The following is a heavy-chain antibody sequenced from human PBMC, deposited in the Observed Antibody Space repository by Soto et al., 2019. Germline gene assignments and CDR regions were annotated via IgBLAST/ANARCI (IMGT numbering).Heavy chain of an antibody. V-gene: IGHV3-30-3*01. CDR2: ISYDGSNK. D-gene: IGHD1-26*01. Sequence: QVQLVESGGGVVQPGRSLRLSCAASGFTFSSYAMHWVRQAPGKGLEWVAVISYDGSNKYYADSVKGRFTISRDNSENTLYLQMNSLRAEDTAVYYCARREGQWGQGTLVTVSS. CDR3: ARREGQ. CDR1: GFTFSSYA. J-gene: IGHJ4*02.